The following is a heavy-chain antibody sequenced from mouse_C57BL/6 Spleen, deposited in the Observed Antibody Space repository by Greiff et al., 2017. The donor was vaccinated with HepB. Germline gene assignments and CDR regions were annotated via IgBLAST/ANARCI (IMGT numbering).Heavy chain of an antibody. D-gene: IGHD4-1*01. CDR1: GYAFSSSW. Sequence: VQLQESGPELVKPGASVKISCKASGYAFSSSWMNWVKQRPGKGLEWIGRIYPGDGDTNYNGKFKGKATLTADKSSSTAYMQLSSLTSEDSAVYFCTRRRELVLFDYWGQGTTLTVSS. CDR3: TRRRELVLFDY. J-gene: IGHJ2*01. V-gene: IGHV1-82*01. CDR2: IYPGDGDT.